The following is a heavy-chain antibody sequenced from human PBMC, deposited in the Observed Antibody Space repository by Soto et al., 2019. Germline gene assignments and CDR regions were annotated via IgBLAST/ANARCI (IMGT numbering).Heavy chain of an antibody. CDR3: ARDPRGGYATYYFDY. D-gene: IGHD5-12*01. J-gene: IGHJ4*02. CDR1: GGSFTSNNW. Sequence: SETLSLTCAVSGGSFTSNNWWTWVRQPPGQGLEWIGEIYRTGSTNYNPSLKSRVTISLDKSENQFSLKVTSLTAADTAVYYCARDPRGGYATYYFDYWGQGTLVTVSA. V-gene: IGHV4-4*02. CDR2: IYRTGST.